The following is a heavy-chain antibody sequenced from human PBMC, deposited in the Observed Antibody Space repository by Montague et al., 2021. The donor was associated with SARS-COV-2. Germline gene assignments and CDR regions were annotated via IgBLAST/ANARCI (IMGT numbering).Heavy chain of an antibody. D-gene: IGHD2-2*01. V-gene: IGHV4-34*01. CDR2: VNQNGTT. CDR3: ARGRRPVVVPGAGAAGRAFGI. J-gene: IGHJ3*02. Sequence: SETLSLTCAISGGSFSGAYWRWIRLHPGKGLEWYGEVNQNGTTIYNPSVKSGVTISEDTSKNQFYLRLNSVTAADTAVYYCARGRRPVVVPGAGAAGRAFGIWGQGTMVTVSS. CDR1: GGSFSGAY.